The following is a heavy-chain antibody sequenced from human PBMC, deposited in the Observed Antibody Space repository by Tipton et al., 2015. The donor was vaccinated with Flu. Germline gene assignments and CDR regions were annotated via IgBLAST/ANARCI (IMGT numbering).Heavy chain of an antibody. V-gene: IGHV4-59*01. Sequence: LRLSCTVSGVSISGYYWSWIRQPPGKGLEWIAYIYYSGSTNYNPSLKSRVTISVDMSKNQFSLKLNSVTAADTAVCYCARSPGYYFDYWGQGTLVTVSA. CDR1: GVSISGYY. J-gene: IGHJ4*02. CDR3: ARSPGYYFDY. CDR2: IYYSGST.